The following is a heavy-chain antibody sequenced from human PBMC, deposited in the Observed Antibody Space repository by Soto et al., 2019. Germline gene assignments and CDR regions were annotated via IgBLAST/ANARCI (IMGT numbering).Heavy chain of an antibody. Sequence: SETLSLTCTVSGGSISSYYWSWIRQPPGKGLEWIGYIYYSGSTNYNPSLKSRVTISVDTSKNQFSLKLNSMTAADTAVYYCARHNYGSGSTYFEYWGQGTRVTVSS. D-gene: IGHD3-10*01. CDR1: GGSISSYY. V-gene: IGHV4-59*08. CDR3: ARHNYGSGSTYFEY. CDR2: IYYSGST. J-gene: IGHJ4*02.